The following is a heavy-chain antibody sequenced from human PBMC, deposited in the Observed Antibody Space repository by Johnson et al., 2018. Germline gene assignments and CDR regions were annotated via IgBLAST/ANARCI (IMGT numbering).Heavy chain of an antibody. D-gene: IGHD2-2*03. CDR1: GFTFSSYG. CDR3: AKGGVDIVVVPAATTHYYYYMDV. Sequence: QVQPVQSGGGVVQPGRSXRLSCAASGFTFSSYGMHWVRQAPGKGLEWVAVLSSDGSNKYYADAVKGRFTISRDNSKNTLYLQMNSLRAEETAVYYCAKGGVDIVVVPAATTHYYYYMDVWGKGTTVTVSS. J-gene: IGHJ6*03. V-gene: IGHV3-30*18. CDR2: LSSDGSNK.